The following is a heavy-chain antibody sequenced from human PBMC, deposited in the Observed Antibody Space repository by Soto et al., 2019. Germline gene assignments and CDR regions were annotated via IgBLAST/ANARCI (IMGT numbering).Heavy chain of an antibody. Sequence: SETLSLTCTVSGGSISSSSYYWGWIRQPPGKGLEWIGSIYYSGSTYYNPSLKSRVTISVDTSKNQFSLKLSSVTAADTAVYYCARHPYSSSCDYWGQGTLVTVSS. V-gene: IGHV4-39*01. CDR1: GGSISSSSYY. D-gene: IGHD6-6*01. J-gene: IGHJ4*02. CDR2: IYYSGST. CDR3: ARHPYSSSCDY.